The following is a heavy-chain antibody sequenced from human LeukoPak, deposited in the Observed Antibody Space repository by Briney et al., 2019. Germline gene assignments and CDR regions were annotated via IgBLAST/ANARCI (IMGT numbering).Heavy chain of an antibody. V-gene: IGHV4-59*11. CDR2: IYHSGST. Sequence: PSETLSLTCTVSGVSITSHYWNWVRQSPGKGLEWIGYIYHSGSTKYNPSVMSRVIMSIDTSKNQLYLNLTSVTAADTAVYYCVRDRQKHNRASTRDYYYYMDFWGKGTTVTVSS. CDR3: VRDRQKHNRASTRDYYYYMDF. CDR1: GVSITSHY. J-gene: IGHJ6*03. D-gene: IGHD2-21*01.